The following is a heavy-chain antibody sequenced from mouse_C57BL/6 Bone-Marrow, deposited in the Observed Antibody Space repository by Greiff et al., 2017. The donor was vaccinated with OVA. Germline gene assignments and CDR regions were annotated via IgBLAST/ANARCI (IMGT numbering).Heavy chain of an antibody. D-gene: IGHD1-1*01. CDR2: INPYNGGT. CDR3: ARDGSSSLYAMDY. Sequence: VQLKQSGPVLVKPGASVKMSCKASGYTFTDYYMNWVKQSHGKSLEWIGVINPYNGGTSSNQKFKGKATLTVDKSSSTAYMEVNSLTSEDSAVYYCARDGSSSLYAMDYWGQGTSVTVSS. V-gene: IGHV1-19*01. J-gene: IGHJ4*01. CDR1: GYTFTDYY.